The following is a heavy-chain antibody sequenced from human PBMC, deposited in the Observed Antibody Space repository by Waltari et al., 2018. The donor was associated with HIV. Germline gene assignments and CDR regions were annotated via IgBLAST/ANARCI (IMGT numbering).Heavy chain of an antibody. V-gene: IGHV3-30-3*01. D-gene: IGHD3-22*01. CDR3: ARDPYYYDSSGYLCYFDY. J-gene: IGHJ4*02. Sequence: QVQLVESGGGVVQPGRSLRLSCAASGFTSSSSAMHWVRQAPGKGLEWVAVISYDGSNKYYADSVKGRFTISRDNSKNTLYLQMNSLRAEDTAVYYCARDPYYYDSSGYLCYFDYWGQGTLVTVSS. CDR2: ISYDGSNK. CDR1: GFTSSSSA.